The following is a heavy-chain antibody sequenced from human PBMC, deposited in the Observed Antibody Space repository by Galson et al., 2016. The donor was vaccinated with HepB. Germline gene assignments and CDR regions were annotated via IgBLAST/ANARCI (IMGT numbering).Heavy chain of an antibody. Sequence: ETLSLTCSVSGDSISSSRHYWGWIRQPPGKGLEWIGTIYYGGSIYHTASLKTRLNISVDTSKNQFSLQLSSVTAADTAVYYCARHGNYYDSSGFYNQDAFDVWGQGTRVIVSS. V-gene: IGHV4-39*01. CDR2: IYYGGSI. D-gene: IGHD3-22*01. J-gene: IGHJ3*01. CDR1: GDSISSSRHY. CDR3: ARHGNYYDSSGFYNQDAFDV.